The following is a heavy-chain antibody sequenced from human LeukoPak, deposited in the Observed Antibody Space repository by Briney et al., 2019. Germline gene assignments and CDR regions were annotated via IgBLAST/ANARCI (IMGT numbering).Heavy chain of an antibody. J-gene: IGHJ4*02. CDR1: GYTFRSYG. V-gene: IGHV1-18*01. CDR3: ARSPSSSGWYADY. D-gene: IGHD6-19*01. Sequence: GASVKVSCKASGYTFRSYGISWVRQTPGQAPEWMVWISAYNGATNYAQKLQGRVTMTTDTSANTAYMELRSLTSDDTAVYYCARSPSSSGWYADYWGLGTPVTVSS. CDR2: ISAYNGAT.